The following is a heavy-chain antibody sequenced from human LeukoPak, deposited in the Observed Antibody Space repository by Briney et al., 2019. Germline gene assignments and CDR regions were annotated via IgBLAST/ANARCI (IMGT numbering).Heavy chain of an antibody. CDR3: AKDFVQVNYDFWSGYLFDF. CDR1: GFSFSTYA. V-gene: IGHV3-30*18. J-gene: IGHJ4*02. CDR2: ISYNGSHT. Sequence: GGSLRLSCAASGFSFSTYAMHWVRQAPGKGLEWAAVISYNGSHTYYARSVKGRFTVSRDNSMNTLYLQMNGLTAEDTAVYYCAKDFVQVNYDFWSGYLFDFWGQGALVTVSS. D-gene: IGHD3-3*01.